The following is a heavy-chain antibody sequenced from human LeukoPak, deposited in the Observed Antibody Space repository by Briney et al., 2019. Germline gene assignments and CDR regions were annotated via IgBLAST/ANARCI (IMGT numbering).Heavy chain of an antibody. J-gene: IGHJ4*02. CDR2: INLNIGAT. Sequence: ASVKVSCKASGYTFTDYCMHWVRQAPGQGLEWMGWINLNIGATNYAQKFQGRVTMTRDTSISTAYMELSRLRSDDVAMYYCARYTAMFRGFDFWGQGTLVTVSS. D-gene: IGHD5-18*01. CDR3: ARYTAMFRGFDF. V-gene: IGHV1-2*02. CDR1: GYTFTDYC.